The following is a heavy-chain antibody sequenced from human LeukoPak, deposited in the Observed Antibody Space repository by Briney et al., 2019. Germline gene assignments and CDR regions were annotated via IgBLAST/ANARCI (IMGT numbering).Heavy chain of an antibody. D-gene: IGHD3-9*01. Sequence: SQTLSLTCAVYGGSFSGYYWSWIRQPPGKGLEWIGEINHSGSTNYNPSLKSRVTISVDTSKNQFSLKLSSVTAADTAVYYCARALLRYFDWLLGDYYGMDVWGQGTTVTVSS. CDR3: ARALLRYFDWLLGDYYGMDV. V-gene: IGHV4-34*01. CDR1: GGSFSGYY. J-gene: IGHJ6*02. CDR2: INHSGST.